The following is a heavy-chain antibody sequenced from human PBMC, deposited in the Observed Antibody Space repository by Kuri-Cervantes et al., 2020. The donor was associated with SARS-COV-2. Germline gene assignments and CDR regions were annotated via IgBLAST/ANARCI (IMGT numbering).Heavy chain of an antibody. CDR3: ARLEPTMVRIAGDGGGFDY. V-gene: IGHV4-38-2*01. CDR1: GYSISSGYY. D-gene: IGHD3-10*01. J-gene: IGHJ4*02. Sequence: GSLRLSCAVSGYSISSGYYWGWIRQPPGKGLEWIGSIYYSGSTYYNPSLKSRVTISVDTSKNQFSPKLSSVTAADTAVYYCARLEPTMVRIAGDGGGFDYWGQGTLVTVSS. CDR2: IYYSGST.